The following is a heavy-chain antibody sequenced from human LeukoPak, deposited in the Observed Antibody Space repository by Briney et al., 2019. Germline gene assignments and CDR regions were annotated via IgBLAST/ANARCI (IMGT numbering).Heavy chain of an antibody. D-gene: IGHD4-17*01. CDR2: ISSSSSTI. Sequence: GGSLRLSCAASGFTFSSYSMNWVRQAPGKGLEWVSYISSSSSTIYYADSVKGRFTISRDNAKNSLYLQMNSLRAEDTAVYYCARALLYGAWGQGTLVTVSS. J-gene: IGHJ5*02. CDR3: ARALLYGA. CDR1: GFTFSSYS. V-gene: IGHV3-48*04.